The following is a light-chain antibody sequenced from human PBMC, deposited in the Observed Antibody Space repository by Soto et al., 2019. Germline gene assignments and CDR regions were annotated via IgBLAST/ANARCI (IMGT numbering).Light chain of an antibody. V-gene: IGLV2-14*01. CDR2: DVI. Sequence: QSALTQPASVSGSPGQSITISCAGTSSDVGPYKFVSWYQQHPGKAPKLMIYDVINRPSGVSNRFSGSKSGNTASLTISGLQADDEADYFCSSYTGSSTVVFGGGTKLTVL. CDR1: SSDVGPYKF. J-gene: IGLJ3*02. CDR3: SSYTGSSTVV.